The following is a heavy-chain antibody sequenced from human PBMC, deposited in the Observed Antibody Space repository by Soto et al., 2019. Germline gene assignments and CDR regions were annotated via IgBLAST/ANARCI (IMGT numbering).Heavy chain of an antibody. CDR1: GGSISSYY. CDR3: ARGYYYYYYGMDV. Sequence: QVQLQESGPGLVKPSETLSLTCTVSGGSISSYYWSWIRQPPGKGLEWIGYIYYSGSTNYNPSLKRRVTISVDTSKNQFSLKLSSVTAADTAVYYCARGYYYYYYGMDVWGQGTTVTVSS. CDR2: IYYSGST. V-gene: IGHV4-59*01. J-gene: IGHJ6*02.